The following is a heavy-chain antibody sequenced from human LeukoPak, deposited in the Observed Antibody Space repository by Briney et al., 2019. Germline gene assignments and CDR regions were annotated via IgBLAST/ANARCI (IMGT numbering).Heavy chain of an antibody. CDR3: AKLSVWDGSGSYDY. CDR2: ICGGGGTT. D-gene: IGHD3-10*01. Sequence: PGGSLRLSCTASVFTFVNYGMSGGRQAPGEGLECVSAICGGGGTTYYADSVKGGFTISRDSSKNTLYLQMNSLRAADSAIYYCAKLSVWDGSGSYDYWGQGTLVTVSS. CDR1: VFTFVNYG. V-gene: IGHV3-23*01. J-gene: IGHJ4*02.